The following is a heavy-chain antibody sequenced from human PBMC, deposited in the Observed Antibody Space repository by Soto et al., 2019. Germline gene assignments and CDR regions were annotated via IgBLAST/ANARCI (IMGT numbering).Heavy chain of an antibody. CDR2: ISGSGGST. Sequence: EVQLLESGGGLLKPGGSLRLSCAASGFTFSSYAMNWVRQAPGKGLEWVSVISGSGGSTYYADSVKGRFTISRDNSKNTLYLQMNSLRAEDTAVYYCARRSSGWYFDYWGQGTLVTVSS. D-gene: IGHD6-19*01. CDR1: GFTFSSYA. V-gene: IGHV3-23*01. J-gene: IGHJ4*02. CDR3: ARRSSGWYFDY.